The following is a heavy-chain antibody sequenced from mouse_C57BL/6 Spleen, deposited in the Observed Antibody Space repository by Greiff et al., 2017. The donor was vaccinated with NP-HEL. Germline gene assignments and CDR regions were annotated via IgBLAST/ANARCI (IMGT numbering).Heavy chain of an antibody. CDR2: ISSGSSTI. D-gene: IGHD2-3*01. J-gene: IGHJ3*01. CDR3: ARFYGYYEEFAY. V-gene: IGHV5-17*01. CDR1: GFTFSDYG. Sequence: DVKLVESGGGLVKPGGSLKLSCAASGFTFSDYGMHWVRQAPEKGLEWVAYISSGSSTIYYADTVKGRFTISRDNAKNTLFLQMTSLRSEDTAMYYCARFYGYYEEFAYWGQGTLVTVSA.